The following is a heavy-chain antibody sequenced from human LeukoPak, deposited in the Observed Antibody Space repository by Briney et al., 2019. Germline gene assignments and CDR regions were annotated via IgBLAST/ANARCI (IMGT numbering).Heavy chain of an antibody. CDR1: GFTFSSYE. Sequence: PGGSLRLSCAASGFTFSSYEMNWVRQAPGKGLEWVSYISSSGSNIYYADSVKGRFTISRDNAKNSLYLQMNSLRAEDTAVYYCARATGDYYYGMDVWGKGTTVTVSS. V-gene: IGHV3-48*03. D-gene: IGHD7-27*01. CDR3: ARATGDYYYGMDV. CDR2: ISSSGSNI. J-gene: IGHJ6*04.